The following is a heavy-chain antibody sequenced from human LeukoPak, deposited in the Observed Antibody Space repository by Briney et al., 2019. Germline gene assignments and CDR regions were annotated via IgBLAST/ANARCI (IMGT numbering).Heavy chain of an antibody. CDR1: GGSTSSSNFY. D-gene: IGHD3-3*01. V-gene: IGHV4-39*01. CDR2: IHYSGNT. CDR3: ARLGAGPTYYDFWSGYSSFYFDY. Sequence: SETLSLTCTVSGGSTSSSNFYWGWIRQPPGKGLEWIGGIHYSGNTYYNPSLKSRVTISIDTSKNQFSLKLSSVTAADTAVYYCARLGAGPTYYDFWSGYSSFYFDYWGQGTLVTVSS. J-gene: IGHJ4*02.